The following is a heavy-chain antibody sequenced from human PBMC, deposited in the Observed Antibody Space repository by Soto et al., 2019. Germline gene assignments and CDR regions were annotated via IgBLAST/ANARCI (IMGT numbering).Heavy chain of an antibody. CDR1: GGTFSSYA. V-gene: IGHV1-69*13. CDR3: ARIWDYYGSGSDSIDYFDY. J-gene: IGHJ4*02. Sequence: SVKVSCKASGGTFSSYAISWVLQAPGQGLEWMGGIIPIFGTANYAQKFQGRVTITADESTSTAYMELSSLRSEDTAVYYCARIWDYYGSGSDSIDYFDYWGQGTLVTVSS. D-gene: IGHD3-10*01. CDR2: IIPIFGTA.